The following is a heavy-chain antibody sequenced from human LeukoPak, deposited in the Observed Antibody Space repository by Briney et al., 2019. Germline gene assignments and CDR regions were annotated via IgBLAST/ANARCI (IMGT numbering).Heavy chain of an antibody. CDR3: TKDQEVATIGGYFDS. Sequence: GGSLRLSCEGSGFIFRSFAMNGVPQVPGKGLEWVSSISGNGRDTYYADSVKGRFTISRDSPKNTLYLQMNSLLTDDTAVYYCTKDQEVATIGGYFDSWGQGALVTVSS. V-gene: IGHV3-23*01. CDR2: ISGNGRDT. CDR1: GFIFRSFA. J-gene: IGHJ4*03. D-gene: IGHD5-24*01.